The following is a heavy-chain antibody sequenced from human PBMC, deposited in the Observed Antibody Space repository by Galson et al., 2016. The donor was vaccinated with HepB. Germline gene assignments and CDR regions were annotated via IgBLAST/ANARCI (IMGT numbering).Heavy chain of an antibody. J-gene: IGHJ4*02. CDR3: ATPYYDFWSGYNPFDY. D-gene: IGHD3-3*01. Sequence: SLRLSCAASGFTFSSYGMHWVRQAPGKGLEWVAVISYDGSNKYYADYVKGRFTISRDNSKNTLYPQMNSLSAEDTAVYYCATPYYDFWSGYNPFDYGGQGALVTVSS. CDR2: ISYDGSNK. V-gene: IGHV3-30*03. CDR1: GFTFSSYG.